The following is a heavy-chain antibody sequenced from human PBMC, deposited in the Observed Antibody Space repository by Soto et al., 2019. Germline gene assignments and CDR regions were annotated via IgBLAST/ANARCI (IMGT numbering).Heavy chain of an antibody. D-gene: IGHD1-20*01. CDR2: MGGSKDDT. Sequence: GGSLRLACAASGFTFNSFAMSWVRHAPGKGLEWVSGMGGSKDDTYYADSVKGRFTISRDNSKNTLFLQMNSLRAEDTAVYYCAKDRVNHNSVWDPFDIWGQGTMVTVSS. CDR1: GFTFNSFA. CDR3: AKDRVNHNSVWDPFDI. V-gene: IGHV3-23*01. J-gene: IGHJ3*02.